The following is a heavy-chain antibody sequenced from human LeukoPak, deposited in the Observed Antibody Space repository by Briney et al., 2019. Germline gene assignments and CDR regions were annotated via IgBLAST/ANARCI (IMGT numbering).Heavy chain of an antibody. Sequence: SETLSLTCTVSGGSISGHYWTWVRQPPGEGLEWIGQIHYSGKADYNPSLRSRITISVDTSKDQMSLKVTSVTAADTAVYYCARFGVDYDMDVWGQGTTVTVS. CDR1: GGSISGHY. J-gene: IGHJ6*02. V-gene: IGHV4-59*11. CDR2: IHYSGKA. D-gene: IGHD3-16*01. CDR3: ARFGVDYDMDV.